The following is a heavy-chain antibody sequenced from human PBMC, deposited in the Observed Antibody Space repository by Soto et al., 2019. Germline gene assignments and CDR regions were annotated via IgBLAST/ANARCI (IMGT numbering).Heavy chain of an antibody. V-gene: IGHV1-69*01. D-gene: IGHD6-19*01. Sequence: QVQLVQSGAEVKKPGTSVRVSCKASGDTFIGYSISWVRQAPGQGLEWMGWVIPTQRTTKYAQRFQGRVTMSVDQFASTTYMELSSLRPEDTALYYCVIDRLIVAVSVGRMDVWGHGTTGTVSS. CDR1: GDTFIGYS. CDR3: VIDRLIVAVSVGRMDV. J-gene: IGHJ6*02. CDR2: VIPTQRTT.